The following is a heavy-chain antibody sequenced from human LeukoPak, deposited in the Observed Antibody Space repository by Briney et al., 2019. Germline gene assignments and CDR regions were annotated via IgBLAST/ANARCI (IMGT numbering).Heavy chain of an antibody. J-gene: IGHJ4*02. D-gene: IGHD6-13*01. Sequence: SETLSLTCAVSGGSFSGYYWTWIRQPPGKGLEWIGEINHSGSANYNPSLKSRVTISLDTSKNQFSLKVSSVTAADTAVYYCARGSAAADYWGQGTLVTVSS. CDR1: GGSFSGYY. V-gene: IGHV4-34*01. CDR3: ARGSAAADY. CDR2: INHSGSA.